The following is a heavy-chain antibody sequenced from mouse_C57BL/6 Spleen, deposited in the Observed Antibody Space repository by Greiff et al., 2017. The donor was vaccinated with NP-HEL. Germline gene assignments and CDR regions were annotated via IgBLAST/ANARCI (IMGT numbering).Heavy chain of an antibody. CDR2: IYPGDGDT. CDR1: GYAFSSYW. J-gene: IGHJ4*01. D-gene: IGHD2-1*01. V-gene: IGHV1-80*01. CDR3: ARGNYGNYGAMDY. Sequence: QVQLQQSGAELVKPGASVKISCKASGYAFSSYWMNWVKQRPGKGLEWIGQIYPGDGDTNYNGKFKGKATLTADKSSSTAYMQLSSLTSEDPAVYFCARGNYGNYGAMDYWGQGTSVTVSS.